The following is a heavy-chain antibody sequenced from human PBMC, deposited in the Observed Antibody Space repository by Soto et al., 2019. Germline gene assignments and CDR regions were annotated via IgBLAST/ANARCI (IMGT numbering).Heavy chain of an antibody. J-gene: IGHJ6*03. CDR1: GFTFDDYA. V-gene: IGHV3-9*01. CDR2: ITWNSGTI. D-gene: IGHD5-18*01. CDR3: TKRWILYYIDV. Sequence: EVQLVESGGGFVQPGRSLRLSCAASGFTFDDYAMHWVRQAPGRGLEWVSRITWNSGTIDYADSVKGRFTISRDNAKNSLYLQMNSLRAEDTALYYCTKRWILYYIDVWGKGTTVTVSS.